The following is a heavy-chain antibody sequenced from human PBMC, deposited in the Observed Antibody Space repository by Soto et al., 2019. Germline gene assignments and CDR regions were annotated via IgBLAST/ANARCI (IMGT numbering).Heavy chain of an antibody. D-gene: IGHD3-16*01. Sequence: EVQLVESGGGLVQPGGSLRLSCIASGFTFRAYWMDWVRQAPGKGLVWVSRISGDGTIRSYADSVKGRFTISRDNAKNTLYLQLSSLRADDTAVYYWIRDGPQGEPPYGGEGTLVSVSS. CDR3: IRDGPQGEPPY. CDR2: ISGDGTIR. CDR1: GFTFRAYW. J-gene: IGHJ4*02. V-gene: IGHV3-74*01.